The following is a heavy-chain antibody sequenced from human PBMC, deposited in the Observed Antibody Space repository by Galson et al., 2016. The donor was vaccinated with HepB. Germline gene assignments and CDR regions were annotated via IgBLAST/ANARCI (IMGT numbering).Heavy chain of an antibody. D-gene: IGHD1-26*01. Sequence: GAEVKKPGEFLKISCKASGYNFLSYWIGWVRQMPGKGLEWMGIIYPGDSDTRYSPSFQGQVTISADKSISTTYLQWSSLKASDTAMYYCASAGKRATHPFEYWGQGTLVTVSS. J-gene: IGHJ4*02. CDR2: IYPGDSDT. V-gene: IGHV5-51*01. CDR3: ASAGKRATHPFEY. CDR1: GYNFLSYW.